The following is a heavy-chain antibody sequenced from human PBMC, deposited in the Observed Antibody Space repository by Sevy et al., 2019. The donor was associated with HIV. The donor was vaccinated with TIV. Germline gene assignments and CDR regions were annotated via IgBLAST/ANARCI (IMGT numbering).Heavy chain of an antibody. CDR3: AKPGKFSGSDLDAFDI. Sequence: GGSLRLSCAASGFTFSKYGMHWVRQAPGKGLEWVAVISYDGGNKYYADSVKGRFTISKDNFKNTLYLQMNSLRAEDTAIYYWAKPGKFSGSDLDAFDIWGQGTMVTVSS. CDR2: ISYDGGNK. J-gene: IGHJ3*02. V-gene: IGHV3-30*18. CDR1: GFTFSKYG. D-gene: IGHD1-26*01.